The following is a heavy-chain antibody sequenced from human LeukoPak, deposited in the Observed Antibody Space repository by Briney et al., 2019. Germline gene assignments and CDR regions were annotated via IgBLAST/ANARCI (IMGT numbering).Heavy chain of an antibody. V-gene: IGHV3-23*01. J-gene: IGHJ4*02. CDR1: GFIFRSDA. CDR2: ISGGGGGT. CDR3: VRRDDAFDY. D-gene: IGHD2-21*01. Sequence: PGGSLRLSCAASGFIFRSDAMSWVRQAPGKGLGWVSSISGGGGGTYYADSVKGRFTISRGNSKNTLYLEMNSLRVEDTAAYYCVRRDDAFDYWGQGALVTVSS.